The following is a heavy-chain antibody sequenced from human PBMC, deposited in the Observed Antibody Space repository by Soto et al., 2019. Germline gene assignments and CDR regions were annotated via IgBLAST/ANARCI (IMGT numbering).Heavy chain of an antibody. V-gene: IGHV1-18*01. Sequence: QVQLVQSGAEVKKPGASVKVSCKASGYTFTSYGISWVRQAPGQGLEWMGWISADNGNTNYAQKRQVRVTRATDTSTRTAYRELGSLRSDDTAVYYCAREPLRAAGTCDYWGQGTLVTVSA. CDR3: AREPLRAAGTCDY. CDR1: GYTFTSYG. J-gene: IGHJ4*02. D-gene: IGHD6-13*01. CDR2: ISADNGNT.